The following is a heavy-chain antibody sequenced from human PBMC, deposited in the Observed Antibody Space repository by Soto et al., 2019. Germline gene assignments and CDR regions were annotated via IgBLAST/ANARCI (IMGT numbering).Heavy chain of an antibody. CDR1: GFSLRNARMG. Sequence: QVTLKESGPVLVKPTETLTLTCTVSGFSLRNARMGVSWIRQPPGKGLEWLAHILSSDEKSYNTSLKGRLTLSKDTSKSHVVLVMTDMDPVDTATYFCARMLAVNYYYYYVDVWGEGTTVTVSS. J-gene: IGHJ6*03. CDR2: ILSSDEK. V-gene: IGHV2-26*01. D-gene: IGHD3-22*01. CDR3: ARMLAVNYYYYYVDV.